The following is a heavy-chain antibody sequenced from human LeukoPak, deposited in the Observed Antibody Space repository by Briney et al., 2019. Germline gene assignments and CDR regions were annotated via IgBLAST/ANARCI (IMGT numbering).Heavy chain of an antibody. V-gene: IGHV3-23*01. D-gene: IGHD3/OR15-3a*01. CDR3: ARVAFGLYVMDV. CDR2: ISGSGGST. Sequence: GGSLRLSCAASGFTFSSYAMSWVRQAPGKGLEWVSAISGSGGSTYYADSVKGRFTISRDNAKNSLYLQMISLRAEDTAVYYRARVAFGLYVMDVWGQGTTVTVSS. CDR1: GFTFSSYA. J-gene: IGHJ6*02.